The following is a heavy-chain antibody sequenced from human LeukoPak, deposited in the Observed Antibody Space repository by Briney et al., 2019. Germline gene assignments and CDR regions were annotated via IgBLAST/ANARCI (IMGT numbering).Heavy chain of an antibody. Sequence: GGSLRLSCAASGFTFSSYWMTWVRQAPGKGLEWVANMKRDESEKYYADSVKGRFTISRDNANNSLYLQLNSLRAEDTAVYYCARDSWLRFLEWLFIYWGQGTLVTVSS. CDR1: GFTFSSYW. J-gene: IGHJ4*02. CDR3: ARDSWLRFLEWLFIY. D-gene: IGHD3-3*01. V-gene: IGHV3-7*01. CDR2: MKRDESEK.